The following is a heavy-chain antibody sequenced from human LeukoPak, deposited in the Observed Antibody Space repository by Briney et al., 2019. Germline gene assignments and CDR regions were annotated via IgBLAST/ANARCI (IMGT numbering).Heavy chain of an antibody. J-gene: IGHJ6*03. V-gene: IGHV1-18*01. CDR3: ARVGGDIVVVPAALDYYYYYMDV. Sequence: GASVKVSCKASGYTFTSYGISWVRQAPGQGLEWMGWISAYNGNTNYAQKLQGRVTMTTDTSTSTAYMELRSLRSDDTAVYYCARVGGDIVVVPAALDYYYYYMDVWGKGTTVTVSS. CDR1: GYTFTSYG. D-gene: IGHD2-2*01. CDR2: ISAYNGNT.